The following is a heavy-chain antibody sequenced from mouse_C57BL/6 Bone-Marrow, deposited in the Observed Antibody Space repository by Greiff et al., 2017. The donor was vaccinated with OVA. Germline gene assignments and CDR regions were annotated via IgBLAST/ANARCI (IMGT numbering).Heavy chain of an antibody. J-gene: IGHJ3*01. Sequence: EVQLVESGGGLVQPGGSLKLSCAASGFTFSDYGMAWVRQAPRKGPEWVAFISNLAYSIYYADTVTGRFTISRENAKNTLYLERSSLRSEDTAMYYCARQEDEGFAYWGQGTLVTVSA. CDR1: GFTFSDYG. CDR2: ISNLAYSI. CDR3: ARQEDEGFAY. V-gene: IGHV5-15*01.